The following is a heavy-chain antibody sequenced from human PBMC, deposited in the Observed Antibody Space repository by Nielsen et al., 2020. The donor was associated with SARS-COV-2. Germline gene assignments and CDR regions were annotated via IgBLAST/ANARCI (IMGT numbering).Heavy chain of an antibody. CDR2: INPSGGST. D-gene: IGHD3-22*01. Sequence: SVKVSCKASGYTFTGYYMHWVRQAPGQGLEWMGIINPSGGSTSYAQKFQGRVTMTRDTSTSTVYTELSSLRSEDTAVYYCAKTDYYDSSGFDYWGQGTLVTVSS. CDR1: GYTFTGYY. CDR3: AKTDYYDSSGFDY. V-gene: IGHV1-46*01. J-gene: IGHJ4*02.